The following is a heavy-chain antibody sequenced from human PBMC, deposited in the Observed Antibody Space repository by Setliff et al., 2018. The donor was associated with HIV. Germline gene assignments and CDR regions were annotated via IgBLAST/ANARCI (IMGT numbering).Heavy chain of an antibody. Sequence: KTSETLSLTCTVSGGSISSGDYFLSWIRQAPGKGLEWIGCIYYSGSAYYNPSLQRRVTISVDTSKNQVSLKLSSVTAADTAVYYCARVSPLTHYYYMDMWGKGTTVTVSS. D-gene: IGHD7-27*01. J-gene: IGHJ6*03. CDR1: GGSISSGDYF. CDR2: IYYSGSA. V-gene: IGHV4-30-4*08. CDR3: ARVSPLTHYYYMDM.